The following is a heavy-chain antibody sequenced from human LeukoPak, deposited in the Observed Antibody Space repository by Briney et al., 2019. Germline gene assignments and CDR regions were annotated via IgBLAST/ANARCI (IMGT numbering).Heavy chain of an antibody. CDR1: GGSITNYY. D-gene: IGHD4-11*01. J-gene: IGHJ6*03. CDR2: IHYSGST. CDR3: ARASVTYYYYYYMDV. Sequence: SETLSLTCTVSGGSITNYYWTWIRQPPGKGLEWIGYIHYSGSTNYNPSLKSRVTISVDTSKNQFSLKLSSVTAADAAVYYCARASVTYYYYYYMDVWGKGTTVTVSS. V-gene: IGHV4-59*01.